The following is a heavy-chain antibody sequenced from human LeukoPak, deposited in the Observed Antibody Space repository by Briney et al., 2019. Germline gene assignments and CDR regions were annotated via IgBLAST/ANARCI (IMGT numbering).Heavy chain of an antibody. CDR3: AKDLAARPSYHWFDP. V-gene: IGHV3-33*06. CDR1: GFTFSSYG. J-gene: IGHJ5*02. Sequence: GGSLRLSCAASGFTFSSYGMHWVRQAPGKGLEWVVVIWYDGSKKYYADSVKGRFTISRDNSKNTLYLQMNSLRAEDTAVYYCAKDLAARPSYHWFDPWGQGTLVTVSS. D-gene: IGHD6-6*01. CDR2: IWYDGSKK.